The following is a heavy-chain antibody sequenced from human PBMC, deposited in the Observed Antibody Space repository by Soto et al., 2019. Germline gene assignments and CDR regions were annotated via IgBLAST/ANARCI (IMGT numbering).Heavy chain of an antibody. CDR1: GFTFSSYA. V-gene: IGHV3-23*01. Sequence: GGSLRLSCAASGFTFSSYAMSWVRQAPGKGLEWVSAISGSGGSTYYADSVKGRFTISRDNSKNTLYLQMNSLRAEDTSLYYCATISWSWAYFDYWGQGTLVTVSS. CDR2: ISGSGGST. J-gene: IGHJ4*02. CDR3: ATISWSWAYFDY. D-gene: IGHD1-26*01.